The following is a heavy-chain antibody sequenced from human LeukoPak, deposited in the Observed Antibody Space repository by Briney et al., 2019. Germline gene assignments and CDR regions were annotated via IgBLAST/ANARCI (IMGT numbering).Heavy chain of an antibody. V-gene: IGHV3-23*01. CDR2: ILGGAGST. Sequence: GGSLRLSCVASRFTFSNYGMSWVRQAPGRGLEWVSGILGGAGSTYYADSVKGRFTISRDNSKNTLYLQMNSLRAEDTAVYYCAHGTVYQLDYWGQGTLVTVSS. J-gene: IGHJ4*02. CDR1: RFTFSNYG. D-gene: IGHD2-2*01. CDR3: AHGTVYQLDY.